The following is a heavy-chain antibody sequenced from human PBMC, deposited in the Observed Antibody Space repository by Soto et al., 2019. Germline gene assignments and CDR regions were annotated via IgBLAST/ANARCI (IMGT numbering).Heavy chain of an antibody. CDR2: VNAYNGNT. CDR1: GYTFTSYG. CDR3: AREAVSGRTGFDY. J-gene: IGHJ4*02. D-gene: IGHD6-19*01. Sequence: ASVKVSCKASGYTFTSYGISWVRRAPGQGLEWMGWVNAYNGNTNYAQKFQGRVTMTTDTSTSTAYMELRSLRSDDTAVYYCAREAVSGRTGFDYWGQGTQVTVSS. V-gene: IGHV1-18*01.